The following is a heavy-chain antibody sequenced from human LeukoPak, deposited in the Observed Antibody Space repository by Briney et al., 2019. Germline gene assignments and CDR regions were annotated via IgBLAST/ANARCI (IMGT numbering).Heavy chain of an antibody. J-gene: IGHJ4*02. V-gene: IGHV4-34*01. D-gene: IGHD4-17*01. CDR1: GGSFSDSY. Sequence: SETLSLTCAVYGGSFSDSYWSWIRQPPGKGLEWIGEINHIGSTNYNPFLKSRVTISVDTSKNQFSLKLTSVTAEDTAVYYCASPRDYGDYNYWGQGTLVTVSS. CDR3: ASPRDYGDYNY. CDR2: INHIGST.